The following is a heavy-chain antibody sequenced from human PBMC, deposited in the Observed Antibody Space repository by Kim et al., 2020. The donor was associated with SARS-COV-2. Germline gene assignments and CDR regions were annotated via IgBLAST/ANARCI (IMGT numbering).Heavy chain of an antibody. J-gene: IGHJ4*02. D-gene: IGHD6-13*01. CDR1: GYTFTSYG. Sequence: ASVKVSCKASGYTFTSYGISWVRQAPGQGLEWMGWISAYNGNTNYAQKLQGRVTMTTDTSTSTAYMELRSLRSDDTAVYYCARAIAAAGKTYYFDYWGQGTLVTVSS. CDR3: ARAIAAAGKTYYFDY. CDR2: ISAYNGNT. V-gene: IGHV1-18*01.